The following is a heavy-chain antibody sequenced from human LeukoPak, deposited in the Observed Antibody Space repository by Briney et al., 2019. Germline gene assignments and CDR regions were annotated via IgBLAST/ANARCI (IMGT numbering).Heavy chain of an antibody. Sequence: SETLSLTCTVSGGSISISGYYWGWIRQPPGKGLQWIGSIYYSGATYYSPSLWSRVTISEDTSKNQLSLKLSSVTAADTAVYYCARQGDGGYTYGNFDSWGQGTLVTVSS. CDR2: IYYSGAT. J-gene: IGHJ4*02. CDR1: GGSISISGYY. D-gene: IGHD5-18*01. V-gene: IGHV4-39*01. CDR3: ARQGDGGYTYGNFDS.